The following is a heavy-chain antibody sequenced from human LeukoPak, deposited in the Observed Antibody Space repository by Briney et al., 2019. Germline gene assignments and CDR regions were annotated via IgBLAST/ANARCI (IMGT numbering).Heavy chain of an antibody. CDR1: GFSFRDFW. J-gene: IGHJ4*02. Sequence: PGGSLRLSCAASGFSFRDFWMTWVRQAPGKGLEGVADINQGGSVKYYVDSVKGRFTISRDDSKSSLYVQMNSLRDEDAAVYYCARFGYSGWNLEDWGQGTLVTV. CDR3: ARFGYSGWNLED. V-gene: IGHV3-7*01. CDR2: INQGGSVK. D-gene: IGHD5-12*01.